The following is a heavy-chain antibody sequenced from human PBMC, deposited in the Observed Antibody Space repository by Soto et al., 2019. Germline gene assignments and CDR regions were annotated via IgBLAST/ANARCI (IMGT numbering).Heavy chain of an antibody. J-gene: IGHJ3*02. CDR1: GFTFDDYA. CDR2: ISWNSGSI. V-gene: IGHV3-9*01. D-gene: IGHD6-19*01. Sequence: GGSLRLSCAASGFTFDDYAMHWVRQAPGKGLEWVSGISWNSGSIGYVDSVKGRFTISRDNAKNSLYLQMNSLRAEDTALYYCAKAKTPQYSSGRDAFDIWGQGTMVTVSS. CDR3: AKAKTPQYSSGRDAFDI.